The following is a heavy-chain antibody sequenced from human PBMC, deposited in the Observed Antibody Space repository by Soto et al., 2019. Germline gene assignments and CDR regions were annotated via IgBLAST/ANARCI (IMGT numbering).Heavy chain of an antibody. J-gene: IGHJ5*02. D-gene: IGHD3-22*01. CDR2: IYYSGST. CDR1: DGSISSGGYY. CDR3: ARGVVPYYYDSSGYYYSPWFDP. Sequence: SETLSLTCTVSDGSISSGGYYWSWISQHPGKGLEWIGYIYYSGSTYYNPSLKSRVTISVDTSKNQFSLKLSSVTAADTAVYYCARGVVPYYYDSSGYYYSPWFDPWGQGTLVTVSS. V-gene: IGHV4-31*03.